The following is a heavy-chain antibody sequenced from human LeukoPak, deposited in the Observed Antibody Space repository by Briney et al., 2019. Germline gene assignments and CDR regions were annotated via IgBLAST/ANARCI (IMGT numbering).Heavy chain of an antibody. CDR1: GGSFSGYY. J-gene: IGHJ4*02. D-gene: IGHD6-19*01. V-gene: IGHV4-34*01. CDR2: INHSGST. CDR3: ARSWLGFDY. Sequence: SETLSLTCAVYGGSFSGYYWSWIRQPPGKGLEWIGEINHSGSTDYNLSLKSRVTISVDTSKNQFSLKLSSVTAADTAVYYCARSWLGFDYWGQGTLVTVSS.